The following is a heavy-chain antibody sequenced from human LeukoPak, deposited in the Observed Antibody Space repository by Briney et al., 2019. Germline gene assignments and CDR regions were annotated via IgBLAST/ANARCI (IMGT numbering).Heavy chain of an antibody. V-gene: IGHV3-11*01. CDR1: GFTFSDYY. CDR3: ARDLVMITFGGVIPNYYYGMDV. J-gene: IGHJ6*02. CDR2: ISSSGSTI. Sequence: GSLRLSCAASGFTFSDYYMSWIRQAPGKGLEWVSYISSSGSTIYYADSVKGRFTISRDNAKNSLYLQMNSLRAEDTAVYYCARDLVMITFGGVIPNYYYGMDVWGQGTTVTVSS. D-gene: IGHD3-16*02.